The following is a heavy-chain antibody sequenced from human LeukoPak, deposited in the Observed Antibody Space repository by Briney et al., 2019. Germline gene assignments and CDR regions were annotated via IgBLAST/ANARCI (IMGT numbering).Heavy chain of an antibody. D-gene: IGHD6-19*01. CDR2: ITSGGVV. Sequence: PGGSLRLSCAASGFTFSNYEMHWVRQAPGKGLEWLAYITSGGVVYQADSVKGRFTISRDNAKNSLYLQMNSLSAEDTAVYYCARDNFGWCERGGDYFDYWGQGTLVTVSS. CDR1: GFTFSNYE. CDR3: ARDNFGWCERGGDYFDY. V-gene: IGHV3-48*03. J-gene: IGHJ4*02.